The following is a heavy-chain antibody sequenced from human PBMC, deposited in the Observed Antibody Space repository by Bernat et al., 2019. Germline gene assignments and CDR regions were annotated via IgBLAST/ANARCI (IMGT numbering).Heavy chain of an antibody. CDR1: GFTFSTYG. J-gene: IGHJ5*02. V-gene: IGHV3-33*01. CDR2: GWSDGSNK. Sequence: QVQLVESGGGVVQPGRSLRLSCAASGFTFSTYGMHWVRQAPGKGLEWVAVGWSDGSNKYYADSVKGRFTISRDNSNNTLYLQMNSLRAEDTAVYYCARDQASNWFDPWGQGTLVTVSS. CDR3: ARDQASNWFDP.